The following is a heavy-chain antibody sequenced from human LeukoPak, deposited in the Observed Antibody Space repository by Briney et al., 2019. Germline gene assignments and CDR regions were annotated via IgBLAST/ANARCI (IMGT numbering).Heavy chain of an antibody. Sequence: GGSLRPSCAASGFTFSSYGMHWVRQAPGKGLEWVAVIWYDGSNKYYADSVKGRFTISRDNSKNTLYLQMNSLRAEDTAVYYCARDGGPGYCSSTSCYTYNWFDPWGQGTLVTVSS. CDR1: GFTFSSYG. CDR3: ARDGGPGYCSSTSCYTYNWFDP. V-gene: IGHV3-33*01. D-gene: IGHD2-2*02. J-gene: IGHJ5*02. CDR2: IWYDGSNK.